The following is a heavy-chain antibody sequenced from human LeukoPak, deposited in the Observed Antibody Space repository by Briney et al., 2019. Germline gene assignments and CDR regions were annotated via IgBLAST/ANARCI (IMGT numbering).Heavy chain of an antibody. CDR1: GYTFRDYS. V-gene: IGHV3-21*01. J-gene: IGHJ3*02. CDR3: VERNGPGYLLGTFRLDGFDI. CDR2: ISSTSSYI. D-gene: IGHD3-16*02. Sequence: PGGSLRLSCAASGYTFRDYSVNWVRQVPGKGLEWVSSISSTSSYIYYAGSVKGRFTISRDNAKNSLFLQMNSLRDEDTAVYYRVERNGPGYLLGTFRLDGFDIWGQGTMVIVSS.